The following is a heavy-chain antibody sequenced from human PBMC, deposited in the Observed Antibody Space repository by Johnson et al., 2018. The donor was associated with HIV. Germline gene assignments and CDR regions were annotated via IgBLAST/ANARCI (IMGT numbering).Heavy chain of an antibody. V-gene: IGHV3-20*04. Sequence: VQLVESGGGVVRPGGSLRLSCAASGFTFDDYGMSWVRQAPGKGLEWVSGINWNGGSTGYADSVKGRFTSSRDNAKNSLFLHMNSLRAEDTALYYCARHRGVYPTSPGGVGAFDFWGPGTMVTVSS. CDR2: INWNGGST. CDR3: ARHRGVYPTSPGGVGAFDF. D-gene: IGHD1-26*01. CDR1: GFTFDDYG. J-gene: IGHJ3*01.